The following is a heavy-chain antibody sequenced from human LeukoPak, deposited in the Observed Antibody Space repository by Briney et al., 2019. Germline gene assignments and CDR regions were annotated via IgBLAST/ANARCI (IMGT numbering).Heavy chain of an antibody. CDR2: ISPSGGST. CDR1: GHPFPSYY. CDR3: ARGGRVRTQLDSYFDY. J-gene: IGHJ4*02. V-gene: IGHV1-46*01. D-gene: IGHD6-13*01. Sequence: ASVKVSCKASGHPFPSYYMHWVRQAPGQGLGWMGIISPSGGSTNYAQKFQGRITMTRDTSTNTVHMQLSSLRSEDTATYYCARGGRVRTQLDSYFDYWGQGTLVTVSS.